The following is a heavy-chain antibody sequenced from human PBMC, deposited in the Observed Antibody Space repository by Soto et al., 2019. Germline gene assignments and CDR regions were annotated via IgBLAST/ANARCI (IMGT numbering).Heavy chain of an antibody. CDR3: ARHGFYGDYSSNYFAP. D-gene: IGHD4-17*01. CDR1: GYXCSNWK. J-gene: IGHJ5*02. Sequence: EXLEICGKSSGYXCSNWKIGWVRQMPGKGREYMGISYPSDSQTRYSPSFQCQVTISADKSISTAYLQWSSLKASDTAIYYCARHGFYGDYSSNYFAPWGQGTLAPVS. CDR2: SYPSDSQT. V-gene: IGHV5-51*01.